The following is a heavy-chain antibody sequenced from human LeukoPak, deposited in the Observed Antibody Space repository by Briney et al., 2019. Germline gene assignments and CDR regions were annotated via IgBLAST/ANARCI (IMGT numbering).Heavy chain of an antibody. CDR3: ARGESDSSGYYAYYYYYMDV. D-gene: IGHD3-22*01. V-gene: IGHV4-38-2*02. J-gene: IGHJ6*03. CDR2: IYHSGST. CDR1: GYFISSGYF. Sequence: KPSETLSLTCTVSGYFISSGYFWGWIRQPPGKGLDCIGTIYHSGSTNYNPSLKSRVTISVDTSKNQFSLKLSSVTAADTAVYYCARGESDSSGYYAYYYYYMDVWGKGTTVTVSS.